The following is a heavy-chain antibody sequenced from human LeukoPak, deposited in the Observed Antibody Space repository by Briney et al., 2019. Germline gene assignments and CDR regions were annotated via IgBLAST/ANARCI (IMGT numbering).Heavy chain of an antibody. CDR3: ARVSVYCSGGSCYGRFDY. D-gene: IGHD2-15*01. V-gene: IGHV4-38-2*02. CDR1: GYSISSGYY. CDR2: IYHSGST. J-gene: IGHJ4*02. Sequence: SETLSLTCTVSGYSISSGYYWGWIRQPPGKGLEWIGSIYHSGSTYYNPSLKSRVTISVDTSKNQFSLKLSSVTAADTAVYYCARVSVYCSGGSCYGRFDYWGQGTLVTVPS.